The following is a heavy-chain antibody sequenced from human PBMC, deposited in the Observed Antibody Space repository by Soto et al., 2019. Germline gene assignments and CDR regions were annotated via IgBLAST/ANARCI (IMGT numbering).Heavy chain of an antibody. CDR3: ARVKWGLDYYSGLDV. V-gene: IGHV1-2*02. CDR2: INPKTAAT. CDR1: GYTFSDYF. Sequence: QVQLVQSGAEVKKSGASVKVSCKASGYTFSDYFIQWLRQAPGQGLEWVAWINPKTAATNYGKKFQDRVTLTSDTSFSTAYLELTRLRPDDTALYYCARVKWGLDYYSGLDVWGQGTAVTVSS. D-gene: IGHD1-26*01. J-gene: IGHJ6*02.